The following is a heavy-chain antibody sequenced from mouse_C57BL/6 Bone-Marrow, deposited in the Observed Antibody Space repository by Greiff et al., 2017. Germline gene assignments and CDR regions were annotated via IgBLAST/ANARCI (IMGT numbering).Heavy chain of an antibody. CDR1: GFTFTDYY. CDR3: ARSYDYYYYAMDY. CDR2: IRNKANGYTT. J-gene: IGHJ4*01. D-gene: IGHD2-4*01. Sequence: EVQLVESGGGLVQPGGSLSLSCAASGFTFTDYYMSWVRQPPGKALEWLGFIRNKANGYTTEYSASVKGRFTISRDNSQSILYLHMNALRAEDSATYYCARSYDYYYYAMDYWGQGTSVTVSS. V-gene: IGHV7-3*01.